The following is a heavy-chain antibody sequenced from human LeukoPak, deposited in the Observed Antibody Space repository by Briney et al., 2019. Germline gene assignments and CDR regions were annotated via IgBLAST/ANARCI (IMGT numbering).Heavy chain of an antibody. D-gene: IGHD2-15*01. CDR3: ASREKDCSGGSCYLRPYYYGMDG. V-gene: IGHV1-69*01. CDR2: IIPIFGTA. J-gene: IGHJ6*02. Sequence: SVKVSCKASGGTFSSYAISWVRQAPGQGLEWMGEIIPIFGTANYAQKFQGRVTITADESTSTAYMELSSLRSEDTAVYYCASREKDCSGGSCYLRPYYYGMDGWGQGTTVTVSS. CDR1: GGTFSSYA.